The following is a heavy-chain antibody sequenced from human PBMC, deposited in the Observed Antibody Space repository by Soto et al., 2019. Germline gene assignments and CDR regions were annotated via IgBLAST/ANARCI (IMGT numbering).Heavy chain of an antibody. V-gene: IGHV3-23*01. CDR3: AKDVPKSGGWEQLVPAPNY. CDR1: GFTFSSYA. J-gene: IGHJ4*02. D-gene: IGHD6-6*01. CDR2: ISGSGGST. Sequence: GGSLRLSCAASGFTFSSYAMSWVRQAPGKGLEWVSAISGSGGSTYYADSVKGRFTISRDNSKNTLYLQMNSLRAEDTAVYYCAKDVPKSGGWEQLVPAPNYWGQGTLVTVSS.